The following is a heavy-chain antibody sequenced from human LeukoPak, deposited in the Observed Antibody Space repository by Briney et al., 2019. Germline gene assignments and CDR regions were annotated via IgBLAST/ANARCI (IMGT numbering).Heavy chain of an antibody. V-gene: IGHV3-43*02. CDR1: GFTFDDYA. CDR3: AKDLFSGTVATPYFYYYGMDV. D-gene: IGHD6-19*01. CDR2: ISGGGGST. J-gene: IGHJ6*02. Sequence: QPGGSLRLSCAASGFTFDDYAMHWVRQAPGKGLEWVWLISGGGGSTYFADSVKGRFAISRDNSKNSLYLQKNSLRTEDTALYYCAKDLFSGTVATPYFYYYGMDVWGQGTTVTVPS.